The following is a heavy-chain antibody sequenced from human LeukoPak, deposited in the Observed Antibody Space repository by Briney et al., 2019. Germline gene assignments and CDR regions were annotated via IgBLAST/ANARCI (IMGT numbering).Heavy chain of an antibody. CDR2: ISWNSGSI. CDR3: AREKDDHGDPGPLDA. Sequence: GGSLRLSCAASGFTFDDYAMHWVRQAPGKGLEWVSGISWNSGSIGYADSVKGRFTISRDNAANTLFLQMSSLRAEDTAVYYCAREKDDHGDPGPLDAWGQGDLVTVSS. V-gene: IGHV3-9*01. CDR1: GFTFDDYA. D-gene: IGHD4-17*01. J-gene: IGHJ5*02.